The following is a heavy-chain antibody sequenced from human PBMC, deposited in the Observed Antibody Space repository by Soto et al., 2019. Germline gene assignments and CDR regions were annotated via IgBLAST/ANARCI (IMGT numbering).Heavy chain of an antibody. CDR3: VRDLHEPLASDALRVAN. Sequence: VGSSRLLCEVSVCSFRSSEMHSVRHDRGKGLEWLSYISSSVSGTYYADSVQGRFTMSRDNTKNSMSLQMNSLRAEDTAIYYCVRDLHEPLASDALRVANWGQGTQVTVSS. CDR2: ISSSVSGT. J-gene: IGHJ4*02. V-gene: IGHV3-48*03. CDR1: VCSFRSSE. D-gene: IGHD2-15*01.